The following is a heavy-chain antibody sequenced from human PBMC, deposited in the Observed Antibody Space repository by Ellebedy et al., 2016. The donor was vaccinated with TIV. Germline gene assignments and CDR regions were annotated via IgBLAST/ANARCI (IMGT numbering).Heavy chain of an antibody. CDR3: AREDVQLITVDQFYYYMDV. V-gene: IGHV4-59*11. CDR2: IYNSGGT. CDR1: GGSITNHY. Sequence: GSLRLSCTVSGGSITNHYWTWVRQAPGKGLEWIGYIYNSGGTNYSPSLKSRVTISADTSKNQFSPTLRSVTAADTAVYFCAREDVQLITVDQFYYYMDVWGKGTTVTVSS. J-gene: IGHJ6*03. D-gene: IGHD4-11*01.